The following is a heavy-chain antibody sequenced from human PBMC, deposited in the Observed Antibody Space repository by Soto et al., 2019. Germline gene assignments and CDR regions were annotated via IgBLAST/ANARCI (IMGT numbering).Heavy chain of an antibody. Sequence: QVQLVQSGAEVREPGASVKVSCKASGYSFTSLDINSVRQTAGQGLEWMGWMQPSTGRTGYAQKFQGRVTMTRDTSINTAYWALTTLTSGDRAFYYCARGVSAGVDYWGQGTLVSVSS. V-gene: IGHV1-8*01. J-gene: IGHJ4*02. CDR2: MQPSTGRT. CDR1: GYSFTSLD. D-gene: IGHD1-26*01. CDR3: ARGVSAGVDY.